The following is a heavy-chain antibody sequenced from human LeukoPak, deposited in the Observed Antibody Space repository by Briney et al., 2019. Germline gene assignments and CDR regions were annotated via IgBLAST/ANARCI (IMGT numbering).Heavy chain of an antibody. CDR3: ARDHSGMVRGKAPYYFDY. CDR2: INPSGGST. V-gene: IGHV1-46*01. CDR1: GYTFTSYY. Sequence: GASVKVSCKASGYTFTSYYMHWVRQAPGQGLEWMGIINPSGGSTSYAQKFQGRVTMTRDMSTSTVYMELSSLRSEDTAVYYCARDHSGMVRGKAPYYFDYWGQGTLVTVSS. D-gene: IGHD3-10*01. J-gene: IGHJ4*02.